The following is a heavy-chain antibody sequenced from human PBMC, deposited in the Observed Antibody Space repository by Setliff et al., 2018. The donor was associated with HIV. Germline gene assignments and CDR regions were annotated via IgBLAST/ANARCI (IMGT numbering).Heavy chain of an antibody. CDR3: ATRGEQLYFYGIDV. CDR1: GYTLTTYG. D-gene: IGHD1-26*01. CDR2: INTETGNP. V-gene: IGHV7-4-1*02. Sequence: ASVKVSCKASGYTLTTYGISWVRQAPGQGLEWMGWINTETGNPMYAQGFTGRFVFSFDTSVSTAYLQISGLKAEDTAVYYCATRGEQLYFYGIDVWGQGTTVTVSS. J-gene: IGHJ6*02.